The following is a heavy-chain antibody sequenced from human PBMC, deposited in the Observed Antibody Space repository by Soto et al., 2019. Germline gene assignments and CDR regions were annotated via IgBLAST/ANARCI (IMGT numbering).Heavy chain of an antibody. J-gene: IGHJ6*02. CDR3: SSARATMDC. CDR1: GYTFTSYG. Sequence: QVQLVQSGAEVKKPGASVKVSCKASGYTFTSYGISWVRQAPGQGLEWMGWIRAYNGNTNYAQKLQGRVTMTTDTSTSAADMALRSLRSDNTAVYYGSSARATMDCWGQGTTVNVS. D-gene: IGHD6-6*01. CDR2: IRAYNGNT. V-gene: IGHV1-18*01.